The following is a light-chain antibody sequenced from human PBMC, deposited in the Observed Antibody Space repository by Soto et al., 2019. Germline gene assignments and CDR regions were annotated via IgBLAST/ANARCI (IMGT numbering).Light chain of an antibody. CDR3: QSYDSATVI. Sequence: NFMLTQPHSMSESPGKTVTISCTRSSGSIASSYVQWYQQRPGSSPCIVIYEDDQRSSGVPDRFSGSIDRSSNSASLTISCLNSEDEADYFCQSYDSATVIFGGGTKLTVL. CDR1: SGSIASSY. J-gene: IGLJ2*01. V-gene: IGLV6-57*01. CDR2: EDD.